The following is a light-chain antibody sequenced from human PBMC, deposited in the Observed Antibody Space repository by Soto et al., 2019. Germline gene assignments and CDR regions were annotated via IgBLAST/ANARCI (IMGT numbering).Light chain of an antibody. J-gene: IGKJ1*01. CDR1: QSVSSSY. CDR2: GAS. Sequence: EVVWAQFKGTLGLSPGERATLSCRASQSVSSSYLAWYQQKPGQAPRLLIYGASGRATGIPDRFSGSGSGTDFTLTISRVEPEDFAVYYCQQYGSSPRTFGHGTKVDIK. CDR3: QQYGSSPRT. V-gene: IGKV3-20*01.